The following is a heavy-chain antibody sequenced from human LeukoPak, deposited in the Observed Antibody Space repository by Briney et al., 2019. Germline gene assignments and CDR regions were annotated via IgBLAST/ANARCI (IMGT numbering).Heavy chain of an antibody. CDR3: ARGPSGGWYRNNWFDP. CDR2: INHSGST. Sequence: SGTLSLTCAVYGGSFSGYYWSWIRQPPGKGLEWIGEINHSGSTNYNPSLKSRITISVDTSKNQFSLKLSSVTAADTAVYYCARGPSGGWYRNNWFDPWGQGTLVTVSS. CDR1: GGSFSGYY. J-gene: IGHJ5*02. D-gene: IGHD6-19*01. V-gene: IGHV4-34*01.